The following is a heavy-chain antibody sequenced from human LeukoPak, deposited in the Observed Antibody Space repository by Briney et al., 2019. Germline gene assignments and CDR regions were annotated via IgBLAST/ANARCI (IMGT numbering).Heavy chain of an antibody. CDR2: ISDSGGST. V-gene: IGHV3-23*01. J-gene: IGHJ4*02. D-gene: IGHD4-17*01. Sequence: GGSLILSCAASGFTFSSYAMSWVRQAPGKGLECVSAISDSGGSTSYADSVKGRFTISRDNSKNTLYLQMNSLGAEDTAVYYCAKAVITVTTRRGFDSWGQGTLVTVSS. CDR1: GFTFSSYA. CDR3: AKAVITVTTRRGFDS.